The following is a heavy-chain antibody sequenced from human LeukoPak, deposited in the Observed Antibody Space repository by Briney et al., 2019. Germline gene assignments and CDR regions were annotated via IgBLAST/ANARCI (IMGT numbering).Heavy chain of an antibody. CDR2: ISWNSGSI. V-gene: IGHV3-9*01. Sequence: GGSLRLSCAASGFTFDDYAMHWVRQAPGKGLEWVSGISWNSGSIGYADSVKGRFTISRDNAKNSLYLQMNSLRAEDTALYYCAKSLRVYSGYDPTFYFDYWGQGTLVTVSS. CDR1: GFTFDDYA. J-gene: IGHJ4*02. D-gene: IGHD5-12*01. CDR3: AKSLRVYSGYDPTFYFDY.